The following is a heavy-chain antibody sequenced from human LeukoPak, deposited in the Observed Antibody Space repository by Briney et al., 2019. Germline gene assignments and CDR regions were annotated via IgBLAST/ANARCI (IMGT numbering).Heavy chain of an antibody. Sequence: SVKVSCKASGYTFTGYYMHWVRQAPGQGLEWMGGIIPIFGTANYAQKFQGRVTITADESTSTAYMELSSLRSEDTAVYYCARDDSSGYNDYWGQGTLVTVSS. D-gene: IGHD3-22*01. CDR3: ARDDSSGYNDY. CDR1: GYTFTGYY. CDR2: IIPIFGTA. J-gene: IGHJ4*02. V-gene: IGHV1-69*13.